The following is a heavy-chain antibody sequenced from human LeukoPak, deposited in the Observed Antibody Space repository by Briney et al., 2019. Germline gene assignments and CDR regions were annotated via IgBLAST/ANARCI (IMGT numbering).Heavy chain of an antibody. CDR3: ARGPWYNWNYELDY. Sequence: SVTISCTASGGTFSSYAISWVRQAPGQGLEWMGGIIPIFGTANYAQKFQGRVTITADESTSTAYMELSSLRSEDTAVYYCARGPWYNWNYELDYWGQGTLVTVSS. CDR1: GGTFSSYA. CDR2: IIPIFGTA. D-gene: IGHD1-7*01. V-gene: IGHV1-69*13. J-gene: IGHJ4*02.